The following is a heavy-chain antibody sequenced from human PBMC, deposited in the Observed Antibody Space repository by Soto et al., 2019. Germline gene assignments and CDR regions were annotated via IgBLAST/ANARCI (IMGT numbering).Heavy chain of an antibody. Sequence: SETLSLTCTVSGGSISSGDYYWNWIRQPPGKGLEWIGYIYYTGTTKYNPSLKSRATLSVDTAKNRFSLNLTSLTAADTAVYYRARGDWFHPWGQGTLVTVSS. J-gene: IGHJ5*02. CDR2: IYYTGTT. CDR3: ARGDWFHP. V-gene: IGHV4-30-4*01. CDR1: GGSISSGDYY.